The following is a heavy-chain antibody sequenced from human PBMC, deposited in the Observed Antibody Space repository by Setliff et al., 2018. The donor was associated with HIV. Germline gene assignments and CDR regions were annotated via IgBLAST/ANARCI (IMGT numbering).Heavy chain of an antibody. CDR2: ISVYNGQT. V-gene: IGHV1-18*01. CDR1: GYSFTTYG. J-gene: IGHJ2*01. Sequence: ASVKVSCKASGYSFTTYGISWVRQAPGQGLEWVGWISVYNGQTLYAQKVQDRITVTMDIPKDTAYMELRGLTPADTAVYSCAGGHHFYWYFDLWGPGTLVTVSS. CDR3: AGGHHFYWYFDL.